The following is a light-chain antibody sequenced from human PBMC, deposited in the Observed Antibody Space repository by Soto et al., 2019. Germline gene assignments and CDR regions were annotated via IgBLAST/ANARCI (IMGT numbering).Light chain of an antibody. J-gene: IGKJ3*01. CDR3: QLFGRSVT. CDR2: GAS. V-gene: IGKV3-20*01. CDR1: LRVSGNY. Sequence: NVLTQSPGALSLSPGERATLSCRASLRVSGNYLAWCRQTPGQPPRLLIYGASSRATGIPDRLSGSGSRTDFTLTISRLEPEACAVYYCQLFGRSVTFGPGTKVDIK.